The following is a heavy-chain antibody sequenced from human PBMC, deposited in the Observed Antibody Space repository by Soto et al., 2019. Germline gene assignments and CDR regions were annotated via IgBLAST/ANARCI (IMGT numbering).Heavy chain of an antibody. J-gene: IGHJ6*02. D-gene: IGHD2-2*01. CDR1: GYSFTRYG. CDR3: AREGYCSSGRCALYPPEFFGMDL. CDR2: ISIYNENT. V-gene: IGHV1-18*01. Sequence: ASVKVSCKASGYSFTRYGISWVRQAPGQGLEWMGWISIYNENTNYAQKFQGRVTMTRDTFTSTVYMELRSLTSDDTALYYCAREGYCSSGRCALYPPEFFGMDLWGRGTAVTLSS.